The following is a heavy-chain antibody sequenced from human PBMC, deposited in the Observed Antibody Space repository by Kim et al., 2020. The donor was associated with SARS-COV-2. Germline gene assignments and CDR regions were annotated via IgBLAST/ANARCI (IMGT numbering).Heavy chain of an antibody. CDR1: GFTFRTFA. J-gene: IGHJ6*02. V-gene: IGHV3-30*18. Sequence: GGSLRLSCTASGFTFRTFAIHWVRQAPGKGLEWLTTIAYDGSHASYGDSVQGRFTVSRDNSKNTVHLQLNSLTVEDTAVYYCAKPPADFLYSMDVWGQGT. D-gene: IGHD2-21*02. CDR2: IAYDGSHA. CDR3: AKPPADFLYSMDV.